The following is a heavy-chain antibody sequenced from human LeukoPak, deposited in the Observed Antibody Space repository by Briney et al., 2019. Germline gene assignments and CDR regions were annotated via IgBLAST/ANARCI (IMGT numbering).Heavy chain of an antibody. J-gene: IGHJ4*02. CDR3: ARSPGRGAYFDY. CDR1: GGSISNYY. D-gene: IGHD1-26*01. Sequence: PSETLSLTCTVSGGSISNYYWSWIRQPPGKGLEWIGYIYYSGSTNYNPSLKSRVTISVDTSKNQLSLKLSSVTAADTAVYYCARSPGRGAYFDYWGQGTLVTVSS. CDR2: IYYSGST. V-gene: IGHV4-59*01.